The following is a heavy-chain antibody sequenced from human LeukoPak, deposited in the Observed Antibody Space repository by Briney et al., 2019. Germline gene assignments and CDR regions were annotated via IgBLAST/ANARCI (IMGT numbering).Heavy chain of an antibody. CDR3: ARDDRDTVTTARNQFDY. CDR2: IYTSGST. J-gene: IGHJ4*02. CDR1: GGSISSYY. D-gene: IGHD4-17*01. V-gene: IGHV4-4*07. Sequence: SETLSLTCTVSGGSISSYYWSWIRQPAGKGLEWIGRIYTSGSTNYNPSLKSRIIMSEDTSKNQFSLKLSSVTAADTAVYYCARDDRDTVTTARNQFDYWGQGTLVTVSS.